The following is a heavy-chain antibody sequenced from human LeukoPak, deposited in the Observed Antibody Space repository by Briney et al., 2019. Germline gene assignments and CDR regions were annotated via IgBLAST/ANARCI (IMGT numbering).Heavy chain of an antibody. CDR2: IKQDGSEK. V-gene: IGHV3-7*01. D-gene: IGHD3-10*01. Sequence: PGGSLRLSCAASGFTFGSYWMSWVRQAPGKGLEWVANIKQDGSEKYYVDSVKGRFTISRDNAKNSLYLQMNSLRAEDTAVYYCARGISSWNFGFGELSYYMDVWGKGTTVTISS. CDR1: GFTFGSYW. J-gene: IGHJ6*03. CDR3: ARGISSWNFGFGELSYYMDV.